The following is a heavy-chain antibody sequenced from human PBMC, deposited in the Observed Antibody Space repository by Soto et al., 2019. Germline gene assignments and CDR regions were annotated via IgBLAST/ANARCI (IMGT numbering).Heavy chain of an antibody. D-gene: IGHD3-22*01. CDR3: ARRTRITMIVVPYTWFDP. CDR2: INHNGNA. CDR1: GESLSASY. Sequence: QVQLQQWGAGLLKPSETLSLTCAVYGESLSASYWSWIRQPPGKGLEWIGDINHNGNADYNPSLKSRLRISLDKSGNQFSLNLISVTAADTAVYYCARRTRITMIVVPYTWFDPWGQGTLVTVSS. J-gene: IGHJ5*02. V-gene: IGHV4-34*02.